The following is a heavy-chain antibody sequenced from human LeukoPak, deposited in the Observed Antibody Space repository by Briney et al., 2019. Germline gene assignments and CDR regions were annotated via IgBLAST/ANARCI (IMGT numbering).Heavy chain of an antibody. V-gene: IGHV3-13*01. CDR2: IGTAGDT. CDR3: ARDRGAGSGYYYYGMDV. J-gene: IGHJ6*02. CDR1: GFTFSNYD. Sequence: GGSLRLSCAASGFTFSNYDMHWVRQATGKGLEWVSAIGTAGDTYYPGSVKGRFTISRENAKNSLYLQMNSLRAEDTAVYYCARDRGAGSGYYYYGMDVWGQGTTVTVSS. D-gene: IGHD3-10*01.